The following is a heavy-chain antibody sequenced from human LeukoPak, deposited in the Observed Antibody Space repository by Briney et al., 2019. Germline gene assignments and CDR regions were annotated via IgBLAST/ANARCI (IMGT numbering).Heavy chain of an antibody. CDR2: IGWDDDK. J-gene: IGHJ4*02. CDR1: GFSLSTSGMR. Sequence: SGPTLVNPTLTLTLTCTFSGFSLSTSGMRVSWIRQPPGKALEWLARIGWDDDKFCRTSLKTRLTISKDTSKNQVVLTMTNMDPVDTATYSCARMAYSGNYWTSFDYWGQGTLVTVSS. D-gene: IGHD1-26*01. V-gene: IGHV2-70*04. CDR3: ARMAYSGNYWTSFDY.